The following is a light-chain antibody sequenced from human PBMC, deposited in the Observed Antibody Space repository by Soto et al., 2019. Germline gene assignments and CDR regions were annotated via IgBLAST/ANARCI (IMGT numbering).Light chain of an antibody. Sequence: DIQMTQSPSTLSASVGDRVTITCRASQSISSWLAWYQQKPGKAPKLLIYKASSLESGVPSRFSGSGSGTEXXLTXXXLQPDDFAXYYCQQYNSYPWTFGQGTKVEIK. J-gene: IGKJ1*01. CDR3: QQYNSYPWT. CDR2: KAS. V-gene: IGKV1-5*03. CDR1: QSISSW.